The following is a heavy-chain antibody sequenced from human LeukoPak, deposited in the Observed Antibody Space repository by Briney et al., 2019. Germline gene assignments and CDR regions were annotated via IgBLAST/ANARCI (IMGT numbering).Heavy chain of an antibody. CDR2: INHSGST. J-gene: IGHJ3*02. D-gene: IGHD3-9*01. Sequence: SETLSLTCAVYGGTFSGYYWSWIREPPGMGLEWIGEINHSGSTNYNPSLKSRVTISVDTSKNQFSLKLSSVSAADTAVYYCARPYYDILTGPSDAFDIWGQGTMVTFSS. V-gene: IGHV4-34*01. CDR1: GGTFSGYY. CDR3: ARPYYDILTGPSDAFDI.